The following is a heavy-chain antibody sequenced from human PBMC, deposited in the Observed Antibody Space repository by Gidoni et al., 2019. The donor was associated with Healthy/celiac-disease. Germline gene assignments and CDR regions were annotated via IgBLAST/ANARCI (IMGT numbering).Heavy chain of an antibody. Sequence: EVQLVESGGGLVQPGGSLRLSCAASGFTFSRYSMNWVRQAPGKGLEWVSYISSSSSTIYYADSVKGRFTISRDNAKNSLYLQMNSLRDEDTAVYYCAREYCTNGVCYRGVDYWGQGTLVTVSS. CDR3: AREYCTNGVCYRGVDY. CDR2: ISSSSSTI. J-gene: IGHJ4*02. V-gene: IGHV3-48*02. D-gene: IGHD2-8*01. CDR1: GFTFSRYS.